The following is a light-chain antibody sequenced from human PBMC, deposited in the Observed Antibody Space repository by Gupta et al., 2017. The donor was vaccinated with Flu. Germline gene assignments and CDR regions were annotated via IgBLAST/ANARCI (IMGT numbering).Light chain of an antibody. CDR2: DVN. V-gene: IGLV2-11*03. J-gene: IGLJ1*01. CDR3: CSNAVSYTLL. Sequence: GSSSDVGGYDYVSWYQQHPGTASKLIIYDVNKRPSGVPDRFSGSKSGNTASLTISGLQADDEADYHCCSNAVSYTLLFGTGTYVTVL. CDR1: SSDVGGYDY.